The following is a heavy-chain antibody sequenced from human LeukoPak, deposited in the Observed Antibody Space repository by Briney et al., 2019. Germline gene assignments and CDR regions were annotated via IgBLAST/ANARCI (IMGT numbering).Heavy chain of an antibody. CDR2: MNPNSGNT. CDR3: AREGTYYDFWSGYYSPSGFDY. J-gene: IGHJ4*02. V-gene: IGHV1-8*01. CDR1: GYTFTSYD. D-gene: IGHD3-3*01. Sequence: ASVKVSCKASGYTFTSYDINWVRQATGQGLEWMGWMNPNSGNTGYAQKFQGRVTMTRNTSISTAYMELSSLRSEDTAVYYCAREGTYYDFWSGYYSPSGFDYWGQGTLVTVSS.